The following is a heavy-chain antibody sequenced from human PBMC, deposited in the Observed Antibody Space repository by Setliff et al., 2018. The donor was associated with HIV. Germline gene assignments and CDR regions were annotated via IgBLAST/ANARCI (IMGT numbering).Heavy chain of an antibody. CDR2: IYYSGNT. V-gene: IGHV4-31*03. Sequence: SETLSLTCTVSRASISSGGYYWSWIRQRPGEGLEWIGYIYYSGNTFYNPSLKSRVTISVDTSKNQFSLKLSSVTAADTALYYCARVCGDYVGGAFDIWGQGTMVTVSS. J-gene: IGHJ3*02. D-gene: IGHD4-17*01. CDR3: ARVCGDYVGGAFDI. CDR1: RASISSGGYY.